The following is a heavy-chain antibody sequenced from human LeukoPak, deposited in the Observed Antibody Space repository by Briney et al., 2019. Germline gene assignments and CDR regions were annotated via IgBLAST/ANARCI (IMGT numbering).Heavy chain of an antibody. CDR3: ATVGGSYSDY. CDR1: GYTFTDYY. V-gene: IGHV1-69-2*01. Sequence: ASVKISCKVSGYTFTDYYMHWVQQAPGKGLEWMGLVDPEDGEAIYAEKFQGRVTITADTSTDTAYMELSSLRSEDTAVYYCATVGGSYSDYWGQGTLATVSS. D-gene: IGHD1-26*01. CDR2: VDPEDGEA. J-gene: IGHJ4*02.